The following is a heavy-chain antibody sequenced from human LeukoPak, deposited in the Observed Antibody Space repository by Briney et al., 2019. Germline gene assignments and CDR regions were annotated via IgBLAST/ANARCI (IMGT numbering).Heavy chain of an antibody. D-gene: IGHD3-22*01. V-gene: IGHV3-64*01. CDR3: ARGLTASNGYSDYFDY. J-gene: IGHJ4*02. CDR1: GFTFSSYA. CDR2: ISSNGGST. Sequence: GSLGLSCAASGFTFSSYAVHWVRQAPGKGLEYVSSISSNGGSTYYANSVKGRFTISRDNSKNTLYLQMGSLRAEDMAVYYCARGLTASNGYSDYFDYWGQGTLVTVSS.